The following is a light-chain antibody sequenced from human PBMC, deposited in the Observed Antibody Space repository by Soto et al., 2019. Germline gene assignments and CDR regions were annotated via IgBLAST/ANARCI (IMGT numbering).Light chain of an antibody. V-gene: IGKV3-20*01. CDR3: QQYGSSPPLT. CDR2: GAS. CDR1: QSISSSF. J-gene: IGKJ4*01. Sequence: EFVLTQSPGKLSLSPGERATLSCRASQSISSSFLAWYQQKPGQAPRLLIYGASSRGTGIPDRFSGSGSGTDFTLTISRLEHADFAVYYCQQYGSSPPLTFGGGTKVEIK.